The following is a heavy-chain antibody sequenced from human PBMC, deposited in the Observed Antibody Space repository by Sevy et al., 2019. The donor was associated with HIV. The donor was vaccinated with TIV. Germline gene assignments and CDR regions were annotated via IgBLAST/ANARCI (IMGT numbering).Heavy chain of an antibody. V-gene: IGHV3-72*01. CDR3: ATHAGIAAAGRVFDY. D-gene: IGHD6-13*01. CDR2: TRNKAAGYTT. Sequence: GGSLRLSCVASGFTFSDHYMEWVRQAPGKGREWVGRTRNKAAGYTTEYAADVKGRLTISRDESKNSLYVQMNSLKAEDTAVYYCATHAGIAAAGRVFDYWGQGTLVTVSS. J-gene: IGHJ4*02. CDR1: GFTFSDHY.